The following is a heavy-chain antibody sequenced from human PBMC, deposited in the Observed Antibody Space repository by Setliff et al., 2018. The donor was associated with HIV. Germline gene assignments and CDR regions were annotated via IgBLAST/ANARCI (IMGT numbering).Heavy chain of an antibody. CDR3: SKDGVTYGSGSYFDY. Sequence: HPGGSLRLSCAASGFTFSAYSMNWVRQAPGKGLEWISYISSSGVMYYADSVRGRFTISIDNCKNSLYLQMNSLRAEDTAGYYCSKDGVTYGSGSYFDYWGQGTLVTVSS. V-gene: IGHV3-48*01. CDR1: GFTFSAYS. J-gene: IGHJ4*02. CDR2: ISSSGVM. D-gene: IGHD3-10*01.